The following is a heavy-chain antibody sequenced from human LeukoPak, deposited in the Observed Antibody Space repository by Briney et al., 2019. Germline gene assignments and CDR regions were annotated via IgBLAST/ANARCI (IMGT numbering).Heavy chain of an antibody. D-gene: IGHD3-10*01. CDR3: ARGFITMVRGVIIT. J-gene: IGHJ4*02. CDR2: INSDGSST. Sequence: GGSLRLSCAASGFTFSSYWVHWVRQSPGKGLVWVSRINSDGSSTSYADSVKGRFTISRDNAKNTLYLQMNSLRAEDTAVYYCARGFITMVRGVIITWGQGTLVTVSS. V-gene: IGHV3-74*01. CDR1: GFTFSSYW.